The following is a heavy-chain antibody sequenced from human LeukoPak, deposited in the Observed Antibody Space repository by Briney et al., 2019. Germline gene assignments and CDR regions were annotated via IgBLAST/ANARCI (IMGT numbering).Heavy chain of an antibody. CDR1: GGSISSGGYY. CDR3: ARGTVTTSVPLRPSAFDY. CDR2: IYYSGST. Sequence: SQTLSLTCTVSGGSISSGGYYWSWIRQHPGKGLEWIGYIYYSGSTNYNPSLKSRVTISVDTSKNQFSLKLSSVTAADTAVYYCARGTVTTSVPLRPSAFDYWGQGTLVTVSS. V-gene: IGHV4-31*03. D-gene: IGHD4-17*01. J-gene: IGHJ4*02.